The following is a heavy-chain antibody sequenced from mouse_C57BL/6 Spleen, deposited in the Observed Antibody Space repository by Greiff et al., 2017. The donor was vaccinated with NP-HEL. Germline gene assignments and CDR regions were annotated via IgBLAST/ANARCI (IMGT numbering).Heavy chain of an antibody. Sequence: VQLQQPGAELVKPGASVKLSCKASGYTFTSYWMPWVKQRPGRGLEWIGRIDPNSGGTKYNEKFKGKATLTVDKPSSTAYKQLSSLTSEESAVYYCARSYGYSNYAMDYWGQGTSVTVSS. J-gene: IGHJ4*01. CDR1: GYTFTSYW. CDR2: IDPNSGGT. V-gene: IGHV1-72*01. CDR3: ARSYGYSNYAMDY. D-gene: IGHD1-2*01.